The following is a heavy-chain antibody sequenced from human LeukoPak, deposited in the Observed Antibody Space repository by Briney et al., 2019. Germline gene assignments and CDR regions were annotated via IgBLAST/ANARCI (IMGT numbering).Heavy chain of an antibody. V-gene: IGHV4-34*01. CDR1: GGSFSGYY. CDR3: ARGRGSGYYPFDY. Sequence: SETLSLTCAVYGGSFSGYYWSWIRQPPGKGLEWIGEINHSGSTNYNPSLKSRVTISVDTSKNQFSLKLSSVTAADTAVYYCARGRGSGYYPFDYWGQGTLVTVSS. D-gene: IGHD3-22*01. J-gene: IGHJ4*02. CDR2: INHSGST.